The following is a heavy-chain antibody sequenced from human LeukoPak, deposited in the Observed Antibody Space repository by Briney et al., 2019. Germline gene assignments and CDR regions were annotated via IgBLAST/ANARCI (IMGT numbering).Heavy chain of an antibody. D-gene: IGHD3-22*01. J-gene: IGHJ4*02. V-gene: IGHV4-30-2*01. CDR1: VGSISSVDYS. CDR3: ASSSGYYLYYFDY. Sequence: NTSDTLSLTCAVSVGSISSVDYSWSLIRQPPGKGLEWIGYIYHSGSTYYNPSLKSRVTISVDRPKNQFSLKLSSVTAADTAVYYCASSSGYYLYYFDYWGQGTLVTVSS. CDR2: IYHSGST.